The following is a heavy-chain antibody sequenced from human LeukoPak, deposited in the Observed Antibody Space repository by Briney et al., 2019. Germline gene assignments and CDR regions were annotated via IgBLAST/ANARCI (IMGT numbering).Heavy chain of an antibody. Sequence: ASVTVSCTASGYTFSTYYMHWVRQAPGQGLEWMGIINPSGGSTSYAQKFQGRVTMTRDTSTSTVYMELSSLRPEDTAVYYCARDLDRAYYYDSSGPKGYFQHWGQGTLVTVSS. D-gene: IGHD3-22*01. CDR3: ARDLDRAYYYDSSGPKGYFQH. J-gene: IGHJ1*01. CDR1: GYTFSTYY. V-gene: IGHV1-46*01. CDR2: INPSGGST.